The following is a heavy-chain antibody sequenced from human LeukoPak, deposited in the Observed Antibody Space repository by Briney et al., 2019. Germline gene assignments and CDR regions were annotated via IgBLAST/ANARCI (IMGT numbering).Heavy chain of an antibody. D-gene: IGHD6-13*01. Sequence: SETLALTCTVSGGSISSYYWSWIRQPAGKGLEWIGRIYTSGSTNYNPSLKSRVTMSVDTSKNQFSLKLSSVTAADTAVYYCARFGTGIAATGPYYFDYWGQGTLVTVSS. CDR2: IYTSGST. CDR3: ARFGTGIAATGPYYFDY. CDR1: GGSISSYY. J-gene: IGHJ4*02. V-gene: IGHV4-4*07.